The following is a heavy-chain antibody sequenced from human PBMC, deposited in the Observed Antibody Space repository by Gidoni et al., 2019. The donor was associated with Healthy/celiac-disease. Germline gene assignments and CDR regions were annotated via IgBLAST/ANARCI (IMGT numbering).Heavy chain of an antibody. J-gene: IGHJ4*02. CDR2: ISGSGGST. V-gene: IGHV3-23*01. Sequence: VQLLESGGGLVQPGGSLRLPCAASGFTFRSYAMSWVRQAPGKVLDWVSAISGSGGSTYYADSVKGRFTISRDNSKNTLYLQMNSVRAEDTAVYYCAKEPRRTPQYYFDYWGQGTLVTVSS. CDR3: AKEPRRTPQYYFDY. CDR1: GFTFRSYA.